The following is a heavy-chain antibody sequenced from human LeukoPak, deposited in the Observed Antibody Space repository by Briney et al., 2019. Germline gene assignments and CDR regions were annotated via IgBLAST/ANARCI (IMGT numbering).Heavy chain of an antibody. V-gene: IGHV4-38-2*01. CDR2: MYYTGST. CDR1: GYSISRGYY. CDR3: ARHVGYYDTTGNFRDY. D-gene: IGHD3-22*01. Sequence: SETLSLTCAVSGYSISRGYYWGWIRQPPGKGLEWIGSMYYTGSTYYNPSLKSRVTISVDTSKNQFSLKLSSVTAADTAVYYCARHVGYYDTTGNFRDYWGQGTLVTVSS. J-gene: IGHJ4*02.